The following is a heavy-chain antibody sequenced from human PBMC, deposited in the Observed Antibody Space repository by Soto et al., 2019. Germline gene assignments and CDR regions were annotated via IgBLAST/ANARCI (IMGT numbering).Heavy chain of an antibody. J-gene: IGHJ4*02. Sequence: PSETLSLTCPVSGGSLSNYYLSWIRQPPGKGLKWIGYIHYSGSTKYNPSLKSRVAISADTSKNQFSLKLSSVTAADTAMYYCARGHYDFWSGYFATIDYWGQGTLVTVSS. D-gene: IGHD3-3*01. CDR2: IHYSGST. V-gene: IGHV4-59*08. CDR1: GGSLSNYY. CDR3: ARGHYDFWSGYFATIDY.